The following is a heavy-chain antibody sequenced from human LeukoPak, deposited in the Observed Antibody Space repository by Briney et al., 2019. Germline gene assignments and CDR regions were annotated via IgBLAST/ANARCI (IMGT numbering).Heavy chain of an antibody. J-gene: IGHJ6*02. CDR1: GGTFSSYP. V-gene: IGHV1-69*02. CDR2: IIPILGIA. CDR3: AIYLYSSGWYSPPYCYYGMDV. Sequence: SVKVSCKASGGTFSSYPISWVRQAPGQGLEWMGRIIPILGIATYAQKFQGRVTITADRSTSTAYMELSSLRSEDTAVYYCAIYLYSSGWYSPPYCYYGMDVWGQGTTVTVSS. D-gene: IGHD6-19*01.